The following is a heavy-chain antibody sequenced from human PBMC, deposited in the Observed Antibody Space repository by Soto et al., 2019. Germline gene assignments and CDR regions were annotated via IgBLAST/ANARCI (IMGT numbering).Heavy chain of an antibody. V-gene: IGHV1-69*13. J-gene: IGHJ5*02. CDR2: IIPIFGTA. Sequence: SVKVSCKASVGTFSSYAISWVRQAPGQGLEWMGGIIPIFGTANYAQKFQGRVTITADESTSTAYMELSSLRSEDTAVYYCASHILPDSSTEEGWFDPWGQGTLVT. CDR1: VGTFSSYA. CDR3: ASHILPDSSTEEGWFDP. D-gene: IGHD2-2*01.